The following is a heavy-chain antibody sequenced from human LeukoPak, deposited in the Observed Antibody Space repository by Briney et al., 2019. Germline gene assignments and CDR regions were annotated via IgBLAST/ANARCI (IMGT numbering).Heavy chain of an antibody. CDR1: GGSISSGGYS. V-gene: IGHV4-31*03. Sequence: SQTLSLTCTVSGGSISSGGYSWSWIRQHPGKGLEWIGYIYYSGSTYYNPSLKSRVTISVDTSKNQFSLKLSSVTAADTAVYYCATRESYCGGDCYSYWGQGTLVTVSS. CDR3: ATRESYCGGDCYSY. CDR2: IYYSGST. J-gene: IGHJ4*02. D-gene: IGHD2-21*02.